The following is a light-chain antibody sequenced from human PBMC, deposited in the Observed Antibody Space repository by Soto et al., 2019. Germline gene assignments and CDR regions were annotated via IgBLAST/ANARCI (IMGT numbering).Light chain of an antibody. CDR1: SRDVGAYNY. Sequence: QSALTQPRPVSGAPGQSVTISCTGTSRDVGAYNYVSWYQQHPGKAPKVMIYDVSKRPSGVPDRFSGSKSGNTASLTISGLQADDEADYYCCSYAGTYTFVFGSGTKVTVL. CDR3: CSYAGTYTFV. J-gene: IGLJ1*01. V-gene: IGLV2-11*01. CDR2: DVS.